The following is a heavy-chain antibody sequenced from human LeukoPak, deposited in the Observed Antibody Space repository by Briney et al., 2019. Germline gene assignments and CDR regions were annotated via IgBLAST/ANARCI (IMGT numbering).Heavy chain of an antibody. D-gene: IGHD2-15*01. Sequence: ASVKVSCTASGYTFTGYYMHWVRQAPGQGLEWMGWINPNSGGTNYAQKFQGRVTMTRDTSISTAYMELSRPRSDDTAVYYCARYCSGGSCYPGYWGQGTLVTVSS. CDR2: INPNSGGT. CDR3: ARYCSGGSCYPGY. J-gene: IGHJ4*02. V-gene: IGHV1-2*02. CDR1: GYTFTGYY.